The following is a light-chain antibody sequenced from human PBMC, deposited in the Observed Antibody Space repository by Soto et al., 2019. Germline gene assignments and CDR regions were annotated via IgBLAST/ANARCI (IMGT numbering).Light chain of an antibody. CDR3: RQYGRSLASA. Sequence: EIVLTQSPGTLSLSPVERATLSCSASQSVSSNFVAWYQEKPGQAPRLLIYGASSRATGIPDRFSGSGSGTDFTLTISRLEPEDFAVYYCRQYGRSLASAIGGGTKGDIK. V-gene: IGKV3-20*01. J-gene: IGKJ4*01. CDR1: QSVSSNF. CDR2: GAS.